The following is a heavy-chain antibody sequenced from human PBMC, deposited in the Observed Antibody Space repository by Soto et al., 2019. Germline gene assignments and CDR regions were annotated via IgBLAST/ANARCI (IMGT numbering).Heavy chain of an antibody. CDR3: ASLAGDITIFGEATENDY. Sequence: GGSLRLSCAASGFTFSSYSMNWVRQAPGKGLEWVSYISSSSSTKYYADSVNGRFTISRDNAKNSLYLQMNSLRAEDTAVYYCASLAGDITIFGEATENDYWGQGTLVTVSS. CDR2: ISSSSSTK. CDR1: GFTFSSYS. J-gene: IGHJ4*02. D-gene: IGHD3-3*01. V-gene: IGHV3-48*01.